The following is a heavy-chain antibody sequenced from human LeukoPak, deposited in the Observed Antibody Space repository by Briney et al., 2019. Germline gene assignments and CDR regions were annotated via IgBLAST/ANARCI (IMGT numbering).Heavy chain of an antibody. CDR2: IYYSGST. D-gene: IGHD3-16*01. CDR1: GGSISSYY. J-gene: IGHJ5*02. V-gene: IGHV4-59*01. CDR3: VRDYVRFDP. Sequence: PSETLSLTCTVSGGSISSYYWSWIRQPPGKGLEWIGYIYYSGSTNYNPSLKSRVTISVDTSKNQFSLKLSSVTAADTAVHYCVRDYVRFDPWGQGTLVTVSS.